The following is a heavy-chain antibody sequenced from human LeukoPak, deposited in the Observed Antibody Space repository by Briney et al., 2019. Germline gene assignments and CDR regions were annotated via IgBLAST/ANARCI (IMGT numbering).Heavy chain of an antibody. CDR1: GYTFTSYG. J-gene: IGHJ4*02. Sequence: GSVRVSCKASGYTFTSYGISWVRQAPGQGLEWVGWISAYNGNTQYAQKLQGRVTMTTDTSTSTAYMELRSLRPDDTAVYFCARAPSIAVTSSQYWGQGTLVTVSS. CDR3: ARAPSIAVTSSQY. V-gene: IGHV1-18*01. D-gene: IGHD6-19*01. CDR2: ISAYNGNT.